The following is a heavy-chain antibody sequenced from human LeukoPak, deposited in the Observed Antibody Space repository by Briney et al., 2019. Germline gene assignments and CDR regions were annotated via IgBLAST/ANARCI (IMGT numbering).Heavy chain of an antibody. Sequence: GRSLRLSCAASGFTFSSYAMHWVRQAPGKGLEWVAAISYDGSNKYYADSVKGRFTISRDNSKNTLYLQMNSLRAEDTAVYYCAREIRIAVADTHWGQGTLVTVSS. CDR3: AREIRIAVADTH. CDR2: ISYDGSNK. V-gene: IGHV3-30-3*01. CDR1: GFTFSSYA. J-gene: IGHJ4*02. D-gene: IGHD6-19*01.